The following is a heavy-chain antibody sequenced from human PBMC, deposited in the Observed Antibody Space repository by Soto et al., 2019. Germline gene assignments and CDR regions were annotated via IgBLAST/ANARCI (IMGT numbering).Heavy chain of an antibody. D-gene: IGHD4-17*01. CDR1: GFAFSIYA. CDR3: AKCDGDYRYYYYGMDV. Sequence: PGGSLRLSCAASGFAFSIYAMSWVRQAPGKGLEWVARISGSGSSTYSADSVKGRFTSSRDNSKITLYLQMNSLRAEDTAVYYCAKCDGDYRYYYYGMDVWGQGTTVTVSS. J-gene: IGHJ6*02. CDR2: ISGSGSST. V-gene: IGHV3-23*01.